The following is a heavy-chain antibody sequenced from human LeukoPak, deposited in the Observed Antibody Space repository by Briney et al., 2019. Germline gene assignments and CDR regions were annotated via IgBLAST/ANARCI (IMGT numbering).Heavy chain of an antibody. CDR2: ISYDGSNK. V-gene: IGHV3-30*04. J-gene: IGHJ4*02. Sequence: TGGSLRLSCAASGFTFSSYAMHWVRQAPGKGLEWVAVISYDGSNKYYADSVKGRFTISRDNSKNTLYLQMNSPRAEDTAVYYCARDRHSGYDFRQSYYFDYWGQGTLVTVSS. CDR3: ARDRHSGYDFRQSYYFDY. D-gene: IGHD5-12*01. CDR1: GFTFSSYA.